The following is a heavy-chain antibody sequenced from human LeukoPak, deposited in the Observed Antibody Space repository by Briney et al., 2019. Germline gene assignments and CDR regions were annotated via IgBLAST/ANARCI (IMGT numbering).Heavy chain of an antibody. CDR1: GFTFSSYA. J-gene: IGHJ4*02. CDR3: AKDSGPYTSGYYGH. CDR2: ISGGGGTT. D-gene: IGHD3-22*01. V-gene: IGHV3-23*01. Sequence: AGGSLRLPCAASGFTFSSYAMSWVRQAPGKRLEWVSAISGGGGTTYYADSVKGRFTISRDNSKNTLFLQMNSLRAEDTAVYYCAKDSGPYTSGYYGHWGQGTLVTVSS.